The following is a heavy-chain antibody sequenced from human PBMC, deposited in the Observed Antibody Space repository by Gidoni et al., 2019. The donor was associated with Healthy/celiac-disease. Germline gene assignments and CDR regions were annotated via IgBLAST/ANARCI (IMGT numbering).Heavy chain of an antibody. CDR3: AGHYDSSGYYYRGLSTGDAFDI. J-gene: IGHJ3*02. D-gene: IGHD3-22*01. Sequence: STYYNPSLKSRVTISVDTSKNQFSLKLSSVTAADTAVYYCAGHYDSSGYYYRGLSTGDAFDIWGQGTMVTVSS. CDR2: ST. V-gene: IGHV4-39*01.